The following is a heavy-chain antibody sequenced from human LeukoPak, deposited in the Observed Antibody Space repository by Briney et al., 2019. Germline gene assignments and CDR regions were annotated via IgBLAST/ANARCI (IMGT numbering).Heavy chain of an antibody. CDR2: ISTYTGYS. V-gene: IGHV1-18*01. D-gene: IGHD6-19*01. CDR1: GYTFTSSG. Sequence: GASVKVSCKASGYTFTSSGISWVRQAPGQGLEWMGWISTYTGYSKYAQNLQGRVTMTADTSTSTAYMELSSLGSDDTAVYYCAKNSSGGYSDYWGQGTLVTVSS. CDR3: AKNSSGGYSDY. J-gene: IGHJ4*02.